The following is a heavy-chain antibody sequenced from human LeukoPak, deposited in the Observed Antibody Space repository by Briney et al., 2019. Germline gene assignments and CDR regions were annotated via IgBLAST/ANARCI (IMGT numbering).Heavy chain of an antibody. D-gene: IGHD6-13*01. Sequence: GGSLRLSCAASGFTFSSYAMSWVRQAPGKGLEYVSAISGNGGRTWYGNSVQGRFIISRDNSKGTLYLQMGSLRDEDMAVYYCARASIGAAGPHDVIDIWGQGTMVTVSS. V-gene: IGHV3-64*01. CDR1: GFTFSSYA. J-gene: IGHJ3*02. CDR2: ISGNGGRT. CDR3: ARASIGAAGPHDVIDI.